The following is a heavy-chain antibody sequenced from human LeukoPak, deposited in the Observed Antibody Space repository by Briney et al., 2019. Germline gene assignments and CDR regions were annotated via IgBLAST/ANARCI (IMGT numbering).Heavy chain of an antibody. CDR2: IRYDGSDK. D-gene: IGHD6-19*01. J-gene: IGHJ4*02. V-gene: IGHV3-30*02. CDR1: GFTFSNYG. CDR3: ARDRRGQWLVGY. Sequence: GGSLRLSCAASGFTFSNYGMHWVRKAPGKGLEWVSFIRYDGSDKYYADSVKGRFTISRDNSKNTLYLQMNSLRVEDTAGYYCARDRRGQWLVGYWGQGTLVTVSS.